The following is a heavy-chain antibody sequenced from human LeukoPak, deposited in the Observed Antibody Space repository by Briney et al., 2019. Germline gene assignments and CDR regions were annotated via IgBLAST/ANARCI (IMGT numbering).Heavy chain of an antibody. D-gene: IGHD2-2*01. CDR3: ARSLVEPTINNAHYY. Sequence: SVKVSWKASGGTFSSYAISWVRQAPGQGLEWMGRIIPIFGTANYAQKFKGRVTITPDESTSTAYMELSSLRSADTPVCISARSLVEPTINNAHYYSGQGPLVTVSS. V-gene: IGHV1-69*13. CDR2: IIPIFGTA. CDR1: GGTFSSYA. J-gene: IGHJ4*02.